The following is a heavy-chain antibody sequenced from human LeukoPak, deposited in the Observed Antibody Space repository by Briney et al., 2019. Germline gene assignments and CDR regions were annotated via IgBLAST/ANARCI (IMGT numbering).Heavy chain of an antibody. CDR2: MNPSGST. J-gene: IGHJ6*03. CDR3: ARGRQDVTMIVVVMTAVSYYLDV. V-gene: IGHV4-34*01. Sequence: SETLSLTCAVYGGSFSGYYWTWIRQTPEKGLEWIGEMNPSGSTNYNPSPKSRVTISVDTSKNQFSLELSSVTAADTAVYYCARGRQDVTMIVVVMTAVSYYLDVWGKGTTVTVS. D-gene: IGHD3-22*01. CDR1: GGSFSGYY.